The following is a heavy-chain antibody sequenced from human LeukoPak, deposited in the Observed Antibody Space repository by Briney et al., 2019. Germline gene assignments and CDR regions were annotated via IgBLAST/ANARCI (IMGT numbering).Heavy chain of an antibody. D-gene: IGHD2-8*01. Sequence: GASVKVSCKASGYTFTSYDINWVRQATGQGLEWMGWMNPNSGNTGYAQKFQGMVTMTRDTSISTAYMELGRLRSDDTAVYYCARDARPRHNWFDPWGQGTLVTVSS. CDR3: ARDARPRHNWFDP. CDR1: GYTFTSYD. V-gene: IGHV1-8*02. CDR2: MNPNSGNT. J-gene: IGHJ5*02.